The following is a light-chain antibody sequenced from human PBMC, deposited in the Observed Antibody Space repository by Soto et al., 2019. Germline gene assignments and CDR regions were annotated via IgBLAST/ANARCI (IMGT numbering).Light chain of an antibody. CDR3: SSYTSSSTLDYV. V-gene: IGLV2-14*01. J-gene: IGLJ1*01. CDR1: SSDVGGYNY. Sequence: QSALTQPASVSGSPGQSITISCTGTSSDVGGYNYVSSYQQHPGKAPKLMIYDVSNRPSGVSNRFSGSKSGNTASLTISGLQAEDEADYYCSSYTSSSTLDYVFGTGTKLTVL. CDR2: DVS.